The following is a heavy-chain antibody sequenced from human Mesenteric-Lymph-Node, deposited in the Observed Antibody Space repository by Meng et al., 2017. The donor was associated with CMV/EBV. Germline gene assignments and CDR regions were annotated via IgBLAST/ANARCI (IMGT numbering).Heavy chain of an antibody. V-gene: IGHV4-61*01. Sequence: SETLSLTCTVSGGSVSSGSYYWGWIRQPPGKGLEWIGYIYYSGSTNYNPSLKSRVTISVDTSKNQFSLKLSSVTAADTAVYYCARGNWNYGYWGQGTLVTVSS. D-gene: IGHD1-7*01. J-gene: IGHJ4*02. CDR3: ARGNWNYGY. CDR1: GGSVSSGSYY. CDR2: IYYSGST.